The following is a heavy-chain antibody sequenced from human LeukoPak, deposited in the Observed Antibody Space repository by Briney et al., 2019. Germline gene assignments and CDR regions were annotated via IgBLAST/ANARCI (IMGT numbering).Heavy chain of an antibody. CDR3: ARVYDTSGYKTPPPDY. Sequence: GGSLRLSCTASGLPFSSYEMNWVRQAPGKGLEWILYISSRGTTIYYADSVKGRFTISRDNAENSLYLQMNSLRAEDTAVYYCARVYDTSGYKTPPPDYWGQGTLVTVSS. CDR2: ISSRGTTI. CDR1: GLPFSSYE. V-gene: IGHV3-48*03. D-gene: IGHD3-22*01. J-gene: IGHJ4*02.